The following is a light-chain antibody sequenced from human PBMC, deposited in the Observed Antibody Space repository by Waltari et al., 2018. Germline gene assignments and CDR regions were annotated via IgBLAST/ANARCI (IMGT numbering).Light chain of an antibody. Sequence: QAGLTQPPSVSKGLRQTATLTCTGTSHSVGNQGPAWLQQHPGHPPKPLSYRNDDRPSGISDRFSASRSGNTASLTITGLQAEDEADYFCSAWDSSLSSWVFGGGTKLTVL. J-gene: IGLJ3*02. CDR3: SAWDSSLSSWV. CDR2: RND. CDR1: SHSVGNQG. V-gene: IGLV10-54*01.